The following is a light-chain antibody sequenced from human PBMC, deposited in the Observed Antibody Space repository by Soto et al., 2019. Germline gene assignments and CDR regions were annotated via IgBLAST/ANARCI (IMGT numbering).Light chain of an antibody. CDR1: QSVSSN. V-gene: IGKV3-15*01. Sequence: DIVITQSPATLSVSPGERPTLSCRASQSVSSNLAWYQKRPGQAPRLLIYGASTRATGIPARFSGSGSGTELTLTISSLEPEDFAVYYCQQRSNWPPITFGQGTRLEI. CDR3: QQRSNWPPIT. CDR2: GAS. J-gene: IGKJ5*01.